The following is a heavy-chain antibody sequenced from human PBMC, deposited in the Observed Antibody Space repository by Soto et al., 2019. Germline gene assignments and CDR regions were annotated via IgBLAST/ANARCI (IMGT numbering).Heavy chain of an antibody. V-gene: IGHV1-69*13. Sequence: ASVKVSCKASGGTFSSYAISWVRQAPGQGLEWMGGIIPIFGTANYAQKFQGRVTITADESTSTAYMGLSSLRSDDTAVYYCARDKAPMVRHDYWGQGTLVTVSS. D-gene: IGHD3-10*01. CDR1: GGTFSSYA. CDR3: ARDKAPMVRHDY. CDR2: IIPIFGTA. J-gene: IGHJ4*02.